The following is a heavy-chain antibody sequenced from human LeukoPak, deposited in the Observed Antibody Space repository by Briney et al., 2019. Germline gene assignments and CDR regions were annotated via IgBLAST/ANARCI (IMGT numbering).Heavy chain of an antibody. V-gene: IGHV3-23*01. J-gene: IGHJ6*03. CDR2: ISGNGGST. Sequence: PGGSLRLSCAASGFIFSNFAMSWVRQAPGKGLELVAGISGNGGSTSYADSVKGRFNISRDNSKKTLDLQMNSLRAEDTAVYYCAKLLTGRPSGYMDVWGKGTTVSVSS. CDR3: AKLLTGRPSGYMDV. D-gene: IGHD6-6*01. CDR1: GFIFSNFA.